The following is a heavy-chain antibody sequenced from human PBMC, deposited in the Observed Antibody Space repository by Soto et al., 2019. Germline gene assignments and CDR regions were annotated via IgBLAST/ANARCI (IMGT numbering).Heavy chain of an antibody. D-gene: IGHD2-21*02. V-gene: IGHV3-23*01. CDR2: ISGNSGKT. J-gene: IGHJ4*02. CDR1: GVGLSTYA. Sequence: EVQLLESGGGFVQPGGSLRLSCTASGVGLSTYAISWVRQAPGKGLEWVSVISGNSGKTDYADSVKGRFSISRDKSENTVLLQINSLIAADTAVYYCALPSCGGDCYSPFDSWGQGTLVTVSS. CDR3: ALPSCGGDCYSPFDS.